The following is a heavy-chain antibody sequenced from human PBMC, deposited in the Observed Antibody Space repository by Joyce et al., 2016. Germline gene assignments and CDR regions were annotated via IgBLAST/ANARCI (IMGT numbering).Heavy chain of an antibody. V-gene: IGHV3-53*01. CDR3: ARVPGFH. J-gene: IGHJ4*02. CDR2: IYSGGDT. Sequence: EVQLVESGGGLIQPGGSLRLSCAASGFTVSNNYMTWVRQAPGKGLEWVSFIYSGGDTYYADSVKGRFTISRDKNTLYLQMNSPRVEDTAVYYCARVPGFHWGQGTLVTVSS. CDR1: GFTVSNNY.